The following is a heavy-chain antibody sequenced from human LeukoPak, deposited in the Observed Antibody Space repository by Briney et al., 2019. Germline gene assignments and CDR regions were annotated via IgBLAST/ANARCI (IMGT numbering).Heavy chain of an antibody. CDR3: ARLEIVGAANAFDI. D-gene: IGHD1-26*01. J-gene: IGHJ3*02. CDR1: GFTFSSYD. CDR2: IGTAGDT. V-gene: IGHV3-13*04. Sequence: GGSLRLSCAASGFTFSSYDMHWVRHATGKGLEGVSAIGTAGDTYYPGSVKGRFTISRENAKNSLYLQMNSLRAGDTAVYYCARLEIVGAANAFDIWGQGTMVTVSS.